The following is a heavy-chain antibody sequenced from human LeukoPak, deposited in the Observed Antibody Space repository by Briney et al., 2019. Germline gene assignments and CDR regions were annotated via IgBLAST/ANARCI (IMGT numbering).Heavy chain of an antibody. J-gene: IGHJ3*02. CDR2: IIPIFGIT. CDR1: GGTFSSYA. V-gene: IGHV1-69*10. D-gene: IGHD4-17*01. Sequence: SVKVSCKASGGTFSSYAISWVRQARGQGLEWMGGIIPIFGITNYAQKFQGRVTITADKSTSTAYMELSSLRSEDTAVYYCTSPPDIYGDYRDDDAFDIWGQGTMVTVSS. CDR3: TSPPDIYGDYRDDDAFDI.